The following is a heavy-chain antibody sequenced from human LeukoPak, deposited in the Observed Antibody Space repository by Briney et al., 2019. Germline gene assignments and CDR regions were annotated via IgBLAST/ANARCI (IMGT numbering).Heavy chain of an antibody. CDR1: GGSFSGHY. D-gene: IGHD2-2*01. J-gene: IGHJ6*02. CDR3: ARDRDCSSTSCYLYGMDV. CDR2: INHSGST. V-gene: IGHV4-34*01. Sequence: SETLSLTCDVYGGSFSGHYWTWIRQSPGKGLEWIGEINHSGSTNYNPSLKSRVTISVDTSKNQFSLKLSSVTAADTAVYYCARDRDCSSTSCYLYGMDVWGQGTTVTVSS.